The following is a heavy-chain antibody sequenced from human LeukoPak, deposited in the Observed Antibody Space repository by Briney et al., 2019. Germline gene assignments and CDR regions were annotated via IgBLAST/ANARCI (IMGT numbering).Heavy chain of an antibody. V-gene: IGHV3-33*01. CDR2: IWYDGSNK. J-gene: IGHJ6*02. D-gene: IGHD1-7*01. CDR3: ARPTGTTNYGMDV. CDR1: GFTFSSYG. Sequence: PGGSLRLSCAASGFTFSSYGMHWVRQAPGKGLEWVAVIWYDGSNKYYADSVKGRFTISRDNSKNTLYLQMNSLRAEDTAVYYCARPTGTTNYGMDVWGQGTTVTVSS.